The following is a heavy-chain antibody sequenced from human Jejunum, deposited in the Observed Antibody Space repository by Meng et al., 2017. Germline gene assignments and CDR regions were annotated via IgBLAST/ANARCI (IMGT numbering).Heavy chain of an antibody. CDR2: IYWDEDK. J-gene: IGHJ4*02. V-gene: IGHV2-5*02. Sequence: GPTREQPPQTLTLTCTFSGFSLTASQVGVGGLRQRPGKALECLALIYWDEDKRYSPSLKNRLTITKDTSKNQVVLTMPNVDPVDTATYYCAHRRHYSGSWDVGGFDSWGQGTLVTVSS. CDR1: GFSLTASQVG. CDR3: AHRRHYSGSWDVGGFDS. D-gene: IGHD1-26*01.